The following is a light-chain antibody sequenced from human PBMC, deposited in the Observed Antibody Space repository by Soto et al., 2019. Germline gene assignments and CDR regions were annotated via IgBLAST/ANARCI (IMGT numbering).Light chain of an antibody. CDR3: QQYGNSPRT. CDR2: DTS. J-gene: IGKJ1*01. Sequence: EIVLTQSPGTLSLSPGESATLSCRASRSVSNNYLAWFQQTPGQAPRLLIYDTSRRATGIPDRFSGSGSGTDFTLTISVLEPEDSAMYYCQQYGNSPRTFGQGTKVEIK. V-gene: IGKV3-20*01. CDR1: RSVSNNY.